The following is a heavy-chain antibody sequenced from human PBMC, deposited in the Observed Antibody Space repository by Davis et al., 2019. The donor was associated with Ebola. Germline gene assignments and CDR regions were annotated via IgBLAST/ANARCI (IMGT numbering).Heavy chain of an antibody. CDR2: IIPIFGTA. D-gene: IGHD2-21*01. CDR3: ARRRDYDAFDI. J-gene: IGHJ3*02. V-gene: IGHV1-69*06. Sequence: AASVKVSCKASGYTFTSYGISWVRQAPGQGLEWMGGIIPIFGTANYAQKFQGRVTITADKSTSTAYMELSSLRSEDTAVYYCARRRDYDAFDIWGQGTMVTVSS. CDR1: GYTFTSYG.